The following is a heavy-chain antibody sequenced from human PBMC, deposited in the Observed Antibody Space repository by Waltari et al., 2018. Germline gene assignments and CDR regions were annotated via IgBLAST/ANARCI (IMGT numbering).Heavy chain of an antibody. J-gene: IGHJ4*02. D-gene: IGHD1-26*01. CDR1: GGTFSSYA. CDR3: ARVVVGGSAFDY. CDR2: FIPSFGKA. V-gene: IGHV1-69*05. Sequence: QVQLVQSGAEVKKPGSSVKVSCKASGGTFSSYAISWVRQAPGQGLEWMGGFIPSFGKAKYAQKIQGRGTITTDESTSTAYMELSSLRSEDTAVYYCARVVVGGSAFDYWGQGTLVTVSS.